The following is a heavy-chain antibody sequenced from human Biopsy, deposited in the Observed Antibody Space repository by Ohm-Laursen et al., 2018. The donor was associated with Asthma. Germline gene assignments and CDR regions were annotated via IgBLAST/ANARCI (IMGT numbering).Heavy chain of an antibody. Sequence: SETLSLTCTVSGASVSSASDYWSWIRQPPGKGLEWIGYIFDSGSTNYNPSLLGRVTISVDTSKNQFSLILYSVTPADTAVYYCARDSYSSGLYDDFESWGQGTLVTVSS. J-gene: IGHJ4*02. CDR2: IFDSGST. CDR1: GASVSSASDY. CDR3: ARDSYSSGLYDDFES. V-gene: IGHV4-61*01. D-gene: IGHD6-19*01.